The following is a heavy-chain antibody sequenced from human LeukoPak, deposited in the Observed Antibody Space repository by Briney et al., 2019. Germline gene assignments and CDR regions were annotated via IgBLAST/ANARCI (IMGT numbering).Heavy chain of an antibody. CDR1: GGSVSSTSYY. D-gene: IGHD3-9*01. V-gene: IGHV4-39*01. J-gene: IGHJ4*02. CDR2: VYYSGST. Sequence: SETLSPTCTVSGGSVSSTSYYWGWIRQPPGKGLEWIGNVYYSGSTYYNPSLKSRVTMSVDTSKNQFSLKMSSATVADMAVYYCARLSKGRYFDYIFDYWGQGSLVSVSS. CDR3: ARLSKGRYFDYIFDY.